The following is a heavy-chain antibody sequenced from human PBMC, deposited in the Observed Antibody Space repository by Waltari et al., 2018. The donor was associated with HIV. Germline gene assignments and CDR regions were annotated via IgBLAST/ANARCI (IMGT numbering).Heavy chain of an antibody. D-gene: IGHD3-9*01. Sequence: EVQLVESGGGLVQPGRSLSLSCTASGFPFGVFAMGWFRQAPGKGLEWVSFIRSKAYGGTTEYAASVKGRFTISRDDSKSIAYLQMNSLKTEDTAVYYCLPDYDILTGYLAFDYWGQGTLVTVSS. J-gene: IGHJ4*02. CDR3: LPDYDILTGYLAFDY. V-gene: IGHV3-49*03. CDR1: GFPFGVFA. CDR2: IRSKAYGGTT.